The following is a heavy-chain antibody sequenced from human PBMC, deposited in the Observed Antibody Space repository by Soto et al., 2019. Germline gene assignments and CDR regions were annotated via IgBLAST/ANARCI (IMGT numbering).Heavy chain of an antibody. CDR1: GFTFSTCT. V-gene: IGHV3-64D*06. CDR3: VKGGSYITMMADY. CDR2: ISSNGGST. Sequence: GSLRLSCSVSGFTFSTCTMYWVRQAPGKGLEYVSAISSNGGSTYYADSVKGRFTISRDNSKNTLYLQMSSLRAEDTAVYYCVKGGSYITMMADYWGQGT. J-gene: IGHJ4*02. D-gene: IGHD3-22*01.